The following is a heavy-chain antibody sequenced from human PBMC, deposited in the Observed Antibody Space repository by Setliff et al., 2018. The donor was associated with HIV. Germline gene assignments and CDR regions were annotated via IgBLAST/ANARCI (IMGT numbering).Heavy chain of an antibody. Sequence: SLRLSCAASGFSFSSYAMHWVRQTPGKGLEWVAIIFHDGSNKYYADSVKGRFTISRDNSKNTLYLQVNSLGAEDTAVYYCAKADTSGWYPHFQFWGQGTLVTVSS. CDR1: GFSFSSYA. CDR2: IFHDGSNK. J-gene: IGHJ4*02. CDR3: AKADTSGWYPHFQF. V-gene: IGHV3-33*06. D-gene: IGHD6-19*01.